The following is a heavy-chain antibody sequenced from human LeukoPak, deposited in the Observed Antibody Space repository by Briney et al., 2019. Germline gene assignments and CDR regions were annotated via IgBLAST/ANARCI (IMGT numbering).Heavy chain of an antibody. Sequence: GPLRLSSAASGFPFSSYAMSWVRPAPGKGLEWVSAITRSGGSTYYPDSVKGRFTISRDNSKNTLYLQMNSAEAEDTGVYDCAKDQGLKVVPSEGFDYWVQGTLVTVSS. D-gene: IGHD3-22*01. CDR2: ITRSGGST. J-gene: IGHJ4*02. V-gene: IGHV3-23*01. CDR1: GFPFSSYA. CDR3: AKDQGLKVVPSEGFDY.